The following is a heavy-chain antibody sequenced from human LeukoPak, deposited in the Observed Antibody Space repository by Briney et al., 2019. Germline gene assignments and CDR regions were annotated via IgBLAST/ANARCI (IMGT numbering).Heavy chain of an antibody. D-gene: IGHD1-1*01. J-gene: IGHJ4*02. CDR2: ITSRSSYT. CDR1: GFTFSDYQ. CDR3: ARNWNDVLHY. V-gene: IGHV3-11*03. Sequence: GGSLRLSCAASGFTFSDYQMSWIRQAPGKGLEWVSYITSRSSYTYCADSVKGRFTISRDNAKNSLYLQMNSLRADDTAVYYCARNWNDVLHYWGQGTLVTVSS.